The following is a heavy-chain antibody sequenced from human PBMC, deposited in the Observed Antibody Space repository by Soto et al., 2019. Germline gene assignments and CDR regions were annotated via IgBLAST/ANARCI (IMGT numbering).Heavy chain of an antibody. CDR2: ISYDGSNK. J-gene: IGHJ6*02. CDR3: ARDHYSGGSCYYDCCMDV. D-gene: IGHD2-15*01. Sequence: QVQLVESGGGVVQPGRSLRLSCAASGFTFSSYAMHWVRQAPGKGLEWVAVISYDGSNKYYADSVKGRFTISRDNSKNTLYLRMDSLSAEDTAVYYCARDHYSGGSCYYDCCMDVWGRGTTVTVS. CDR1: GFTFSSYA. V-gene: IGHV3-30-3*01.